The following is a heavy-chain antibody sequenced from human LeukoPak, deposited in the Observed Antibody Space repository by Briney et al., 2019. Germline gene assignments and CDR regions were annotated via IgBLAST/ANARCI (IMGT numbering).Heavy chain of an antibody. J-gene: IGHJ4*02. CDR2: IWYDGYNK. Sequence: PGGSLRLSCTASGFTFSDYGMHWVRQAPGKGLEWVAIIWYDGYNKYYADSVRGRFTISRDNSKNTLYLQMNNLRAEDTAIYYCKMGDGSPPLGQWGQGTLVTVSS. D-gene: IGHD5-24*01. CDR3: KMGDGSPPLGQ. V-gene: IGHV3-33*01. CDR1: GFTFSDYG.